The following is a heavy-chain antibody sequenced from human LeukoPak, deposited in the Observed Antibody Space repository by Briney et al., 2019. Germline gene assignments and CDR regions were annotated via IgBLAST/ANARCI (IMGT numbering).Heavy chain of an antibody. CDR1: GYSISSGYY. Sequence: SETLSLTCTVSGYSISSGYYWGWIRQPPGKGLEWIGSIYHSGSTYYNPSLKSRVTISVDTSKNQFSLKLSSVTAADTAVYYCARSTIVLMVYALSDAFDIWGQGTMVTVSS. J-gene: IGHJ3*02. CDR2: IYHSGST. V-gene: IGHV4-38-2*02. CDR3: ARSTIVLMVYALSDAFDI. D-gene: IGHD2-8*01.